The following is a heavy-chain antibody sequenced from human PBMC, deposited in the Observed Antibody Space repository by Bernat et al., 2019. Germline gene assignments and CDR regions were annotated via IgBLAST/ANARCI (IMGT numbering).Heavy chain of an antibody. V-gene: IGHV4-59*01. D-gene: IGHD6-19*01. J-gene: IGHJ5*02. CDR3: ARDLGPSYSSGRYGWFDP. Sequence: QVQLQESGPGLVKPSETLSLTCTVSGGSISSYYWSWIRQPPGKGLEWIGYIYYSGSTNYNPSLKSRVTISVDTSKNQFSLKLSSVTAADTAVYYCARDLGPSYSSGRYGWFDPWGQGTLVTVSS. CDR1: GGSISSYY. CDR2: IYYSGST.